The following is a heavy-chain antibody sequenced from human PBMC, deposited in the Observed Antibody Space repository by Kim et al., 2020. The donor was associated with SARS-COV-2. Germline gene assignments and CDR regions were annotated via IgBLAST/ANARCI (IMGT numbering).Heavy chain of an antibody. CDR3: AKDHTNQKFTMEIYYYYGMDV. Sequence: GGSLRLSCAASGFTFSSYGMHWVRQAPGKGLEWVAVISYDGSNKYYADSVKGRFTISRDNSKNTLYLQMNSLRAEDTAVYYCAKDHTNQKFTMEIYYYYGMDVWGQGTTVTVSS. J-gene: IGHJ6*02. D-gene: IGHD3-10*01. CDR2: ISYDGSNK. V-gene: IGHV3-30*18. CDR1: GFTFSSYG.